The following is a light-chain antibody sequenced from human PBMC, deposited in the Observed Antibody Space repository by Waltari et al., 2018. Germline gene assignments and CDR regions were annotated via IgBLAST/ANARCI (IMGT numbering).Light chain of an antibody. V-gene: IGKV3-15*01. Sequence: DIVMTQSPAPLSVSPGERATPSFRPSQSLGSNLAWYQQTPGQALRLLIFAASRRATGIPARFSGSGSGTEFTLTIGSLQSEDFAVYYCQQYNNWPPYTFGQGTKLEIK. J-gene: IGKJ2*01. CDR1: QSLGSN. CDR2: AAS. CDR3: QQYNNWPPYT.